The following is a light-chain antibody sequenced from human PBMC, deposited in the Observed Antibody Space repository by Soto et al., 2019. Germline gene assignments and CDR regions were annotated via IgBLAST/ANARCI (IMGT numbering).Light chain of an antibody. V-gene: IGLV1-40*01. CDR3: QSHDSSLSGYV. Sequence: QSVLTQPPSVSGAPGQRVTMSCTGSSSNIGAGYDVHWYQQLPGTAPKLLISGNTNRPSGVPDRFSGSKSGTSASLAITGLQAEDEADYYCQSHDSSLSGYVFATGTKVTVL. J-gene: IGLJ1*01. CDR2: GNT. CDR1: SSNIGAGYD.